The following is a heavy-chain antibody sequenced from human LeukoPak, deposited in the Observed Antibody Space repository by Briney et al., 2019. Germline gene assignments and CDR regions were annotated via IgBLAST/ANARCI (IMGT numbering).Heavy chain of an antibody. J-gene: IGHJ4*02. CDR1: GYTFTSYA. Sequence: ASVKVSCKASGYTFTSYAMHWVRQAPGQRLEWMGWINVGNGNTKYSQKFQGRVTITRDTSASTAYMELSSLRSEDTAVYYCAREAAYSGWYDYWGQGTLVTVSS. D-gene: IGHD6-19*01. V-gene: IGHV1-3*01. CDR2: INVGNGNT. CDR3: AREAAYSGWYDY.